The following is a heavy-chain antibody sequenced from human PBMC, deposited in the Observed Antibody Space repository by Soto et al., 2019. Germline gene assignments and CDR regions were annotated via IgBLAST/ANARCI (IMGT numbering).Heavy chain of an antibody. Sequence: PGGSLRLSCAASGFTFSSYSMNWVRQAPGKGLEWVSSISSSSSYIYYADSVKGRFTISRDNAKNSLYLQMNSLRAEDTAVYYCASGQRDSGWYYAFDIWGQGTMVTVSS. J-gene: IGHJ3*02. CDR3: ASGQRDSGWYYAFDI. V-gene: IGHV3-21*01. CDR2: ISSSSSYI. CDR1: GFTFSSYS. D-gene: IGHD6-19*01.